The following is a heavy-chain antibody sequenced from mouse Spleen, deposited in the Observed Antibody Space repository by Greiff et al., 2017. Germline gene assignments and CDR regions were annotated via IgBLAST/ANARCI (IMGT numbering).Heavy chain of an antibody. CDR1: GYSITSGYY. CDR3: ARGYYGSSYEAMDY. D-gene: IGHD1-1*01. J-gene: IGHJ4*01. Sequence: ESGPGLVKPSQSLSLTCSVTGYSITSGYYWNWIRQFPGNKLEWMGYISYDGSNNYNPSLKNRISITRDTSKNQFFLKLNSVTTEDTATYYCARGYYGSSYEAMDYWGQGTSVTASS. V-gene: IGHV3-6*01. CDR2: ISYDGSN.